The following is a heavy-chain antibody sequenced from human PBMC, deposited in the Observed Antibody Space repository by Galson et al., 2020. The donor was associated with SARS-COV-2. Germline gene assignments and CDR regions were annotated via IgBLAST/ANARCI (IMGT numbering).Heavy chain of an antibody. CDR2: ISGSGDNT. CDR1: GFTFSNYA. J-gene: IGHJ4*02. CDR3: ARENSGLGSVY. V-gene: IGHV3-23*01. D-gene: IGHD3-10*01. Sequence: GESLKTSCSASGFTFSNYAMSWVRQAPGKGLEWVSAISGSGDNTYYSDSVKGRFTISRDNSKSTLYLQMNSLRAKDTAVYYCARENSGLGSVYWGQGTLVTVSS.